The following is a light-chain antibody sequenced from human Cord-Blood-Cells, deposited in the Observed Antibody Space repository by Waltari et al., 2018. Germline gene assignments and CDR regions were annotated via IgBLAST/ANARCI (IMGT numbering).Light chain of an antibody. J-gene: IGKJ4*01. Sequence: DIQMTQSPSSLSASVGDRVTITCQASQDISNYLNWYQQKPWKAPKLLIYDASNLETGVPSRFSGSGSGTDFTFTISSLQPEDIATYYCQQYDNLSLTFGGGTKVEIK. CDR1: QDISNY. CDR3: QQYDNLSLT. CDR2: DAS. V-gene: IGKV1-33*01.